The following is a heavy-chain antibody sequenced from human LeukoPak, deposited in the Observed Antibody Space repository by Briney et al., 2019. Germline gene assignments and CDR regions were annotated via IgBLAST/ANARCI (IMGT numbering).Heavy chain of an antibody. Sequence: PGGSLRLSCAASGFTFSSYGMHWVRQAPGKGLEWVAFIRYDGSNKYYADSVKGRFTISRDNSKNTLYLQMNSLSAEDTAVYYCANPLAGSTNWYFDLWGRGTLVTVSS. CDR3: ANPLAGSTNWYFDL. J-gene: IGHJ2*01. D-gene: IGHD1-7*01. V-gene: IGHV3-30*02. CDR1: GFTFSSYG. CDR2: IRYDGSNK.